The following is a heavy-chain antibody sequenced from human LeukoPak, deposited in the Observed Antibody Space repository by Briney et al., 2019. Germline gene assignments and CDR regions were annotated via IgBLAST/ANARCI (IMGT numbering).Heavy chain of an antibody. CDR2: IGGSGVTK. J-gene: IGHJ4*02. D-gene: IGHD3-10*01. CDR1: GFKFTNYA. Sequence: GGSLRLSCAASGFKFTNYAMHWVRQAPGKGLEWVSTIGGSGVTKFYADSVEGRFTISRDNAKNTLYLQMNSLRADDTAVYYCARGASSGRYYSGDYWGRGTLVTVSS. V-gene: IGHV3-23*01. CDR3: ARGASSGRYYSGDY.